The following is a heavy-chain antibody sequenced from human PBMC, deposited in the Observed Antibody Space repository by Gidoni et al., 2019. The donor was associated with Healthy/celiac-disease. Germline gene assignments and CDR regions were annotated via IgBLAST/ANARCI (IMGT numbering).Heavy chain of an antibody. Sequence: EVQLVESGGGLVQPGGSLRLPCAASGFTFSSYAMRWVRQAPGKGLEWVSAISGSGGSIYYADSVKGRFTISRDNSKNTLYLQMNSLRAEDTAVYYCAKDRSGRQDFDYWGQGTLVTVSS. J-gene: IGHJ4*02. V-gene: IGHV3-23*04. CDR2: ISGSGGSI. CDR1: GFTFSSYA. D-gene: IGHD6-19*01. CDR3: AKDRSGRQDFDY.